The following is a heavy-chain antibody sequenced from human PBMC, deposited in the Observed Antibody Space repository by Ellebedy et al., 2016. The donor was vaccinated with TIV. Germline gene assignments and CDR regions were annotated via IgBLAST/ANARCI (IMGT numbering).Heavy chain of an antibody. Sequence: ASVKVSCKASGYTFTSYFLYWARQAPGQGLEWMGIINPTTGNSNYAQKFQGRVTMTRDTSTSTVYMELSSLRSEDTAVYYCARGDNYYYDSSGYYYTYWGQGTLVTVSS. D-gene: IGHD3-22*01. V-gene: IGHV1-46*01. CDR1: GYTFTSYF. J-gene: IGHJ4*02. CDR3: ARGDNYYYDSSGYYYTY. CDR2: INPTTGNS.